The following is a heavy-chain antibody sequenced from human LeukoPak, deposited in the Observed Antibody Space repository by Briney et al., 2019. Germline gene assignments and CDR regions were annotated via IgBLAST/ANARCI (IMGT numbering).Heavy chain of an antibody. J-gene: IGHJ4*02. Sequence: ASVKVSCKASGYTFTSYGISWVRQAPGQGLEWMGWISAYNGNTNYAQKLQGRVTMTTDTSTSTAYMELRSLRSADTAIYYCARSSYYYHSDNHLNFDYWGQGTLVTVSS. CDR1: GYTFTSYG. V-gene: IGHV1-18*01. D-gene: IGHD3-10*01. CDR3: ARSSYYYHSDNHLNFDY. CDR2: ISAYNGNT.